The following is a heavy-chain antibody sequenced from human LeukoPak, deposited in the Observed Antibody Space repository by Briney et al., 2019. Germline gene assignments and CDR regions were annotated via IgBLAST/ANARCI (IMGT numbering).Heavy chain of an antibody. V-gene: IGHV3-7*01. CDR2: INQDGSEK. J-gene: IGHJ4*02. Sequence: GGSLRLSCAASGFTFRSFWMTWVRQAPGKGLEWVAGINQDGSEKYYVDSVKGRFTISRDNAMSSLHLQMNSLRTEDTAVYYCAKERLAARWGQGTLVTVSS. D-gene: IGHD2-15*01. CDR3: AKERLAAR. CDR1: GFTFRSFW.